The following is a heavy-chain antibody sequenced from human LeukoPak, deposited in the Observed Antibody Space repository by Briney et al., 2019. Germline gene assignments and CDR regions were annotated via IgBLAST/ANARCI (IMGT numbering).Heavy chain of an antibody. CDR2: IIPIFGTA. V-gene: IGHV1-69*13. J-gene: IGHJ6*02. D-gene: IGHD6-19*01. CDR3: ARGRVAVAGDYYYGMDV. Sequence: ASVKVSCKASGGTFSSYAISWVRQAPRQGLEWMGGIIPIFGTANYAQKFQGRVTITADESTSTAYMELSSLRSEDTAVYYCARGRVAVAGDYYYGMDVWGQGTTVTVSS. CDR1: GGTFSSYA.